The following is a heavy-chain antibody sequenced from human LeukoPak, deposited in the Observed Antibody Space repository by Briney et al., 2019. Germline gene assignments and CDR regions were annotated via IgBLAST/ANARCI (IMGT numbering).Heavy chain of an antibody. Sequence: ASVKVSCKASGYTFTSYYMHWVRQAPGQGLEWMGIINPSGGSTSYAQKFQGRVTMTRDTSTSTAYMELSSLRSEDTAVYYCARDTPRAIVVVPAASPNWFDPWGQGTLVTVSS. CDR1: GYTFTSYY. CDR3: ARDTPRAIVVVPAASPNWFDP. V-gene: IGHV1-46*01. CDR2: INPSGGST. J-gene: IGHJ5*02. D-gene: IGHD2-2*01.